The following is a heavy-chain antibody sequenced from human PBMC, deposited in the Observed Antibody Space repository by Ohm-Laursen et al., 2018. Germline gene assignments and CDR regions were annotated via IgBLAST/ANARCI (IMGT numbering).Heavy chain of an antibody. CDR3: ARDPGYSQYYFDY. J-gene: IGHJ4*02. CDR2: IYSGGST. CDR1: GFTVSSNY. V-gene: IGHV3-66*01. Sequence: SLRLSCAASGFTVSSNYMSWVRQAPGKGLEWVSVIYSGGSTYYADSVKGRFTISRDNSKNTLYLQMNSLRAEDTAVYYCARDPGYSQYYFDYWGQGTLVTVSS. D-gene: IGHD5-18*01.